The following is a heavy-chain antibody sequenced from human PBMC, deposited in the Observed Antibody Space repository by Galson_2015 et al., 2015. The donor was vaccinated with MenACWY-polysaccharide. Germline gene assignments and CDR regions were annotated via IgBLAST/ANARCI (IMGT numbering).Heavy chain of an antibody. D-gene: IGHD6-19*01. J-gene: IGHJ5*02. V-gene: IGHV3-23*01. CDR1: GFTFNNYA. Sequence: SLRLSCAASGFTFNNYAMSWVRQALGKGLEWVSAISGSGGTTYHADSVKGRFTISRDNSKNTLSLQMNSLRAEDTAVYYCAKSASGRYWFDPWGQGTLVTVSS. CDR3: AKSASGRYWFDP. CDR2: ISGSGGTT.